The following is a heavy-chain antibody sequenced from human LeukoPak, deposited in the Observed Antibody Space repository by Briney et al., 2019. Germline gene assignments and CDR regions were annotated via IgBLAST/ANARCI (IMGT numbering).Heavy chain of an antibody. CDR1: GITLNNYG. J-gene: IGHJ4*02. D-gene: IGHD3/OR15-3a*01. V-gene: IGHV3-23*01. Sequence: PGGSLRLSCAGSGITLNNYGMTWVRQAPGKGLEWVAGISDSGGSTKYADSVKGRFTNSRDNPKNTLYLQMNSLRAEDTAVYFCAKRGVVIRVILVGFHKEAYYFESWGQGALVTVSS. CDR3: AKRGVVIRVILVGFHKEAYYFES. CDR2: ISDSGGST.